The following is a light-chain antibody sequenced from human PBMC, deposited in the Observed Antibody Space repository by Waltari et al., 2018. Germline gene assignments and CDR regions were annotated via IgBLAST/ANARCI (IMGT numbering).Light chain of an antibody. V-gene: IGLV1-40*01. CDR2: GNT. J-gene: IGLJ3*02. CDR3: QSYDSSLSGWV. Sequence: QSVLTQSPSVSGAPGQRVTLSCTGRSPHVGARSDLQPYPQLPGTAPKLLIYGNTNRPSGVPDRFSASKSGTSASLAITGLQAEDEADYYCQSYDSSLSGWVFGGGTKLTVL. CDR1: SPHVGARSD.